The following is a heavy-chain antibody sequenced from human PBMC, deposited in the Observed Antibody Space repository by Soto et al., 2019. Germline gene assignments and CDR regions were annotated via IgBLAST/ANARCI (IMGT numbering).Heavy chain of an antibody. V-gene: IGHV5-51*01. CDR1: GYSFTSYW. CDR3: ARREYDFWSGHYYYGMDV. D-gene: IGHD3-3*01. Sequence: GESLKISCKGSGYSFTSYWIGWVRQMPGKGLEWMGIIYPGDSDTRYSPSFQGQVTISADKSISTAYLQWSSLKASDTAMYYCARREYDFWSGHYYYGMDVWGQGTTVTVSS. CDR2: IYPGDSDT. J-gene: IGHJ6*02.